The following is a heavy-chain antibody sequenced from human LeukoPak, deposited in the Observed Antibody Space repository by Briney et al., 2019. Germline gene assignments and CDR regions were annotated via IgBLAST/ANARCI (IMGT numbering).Heavy chain of an antibody. V-gene: IGHV3-33*01. CDR1: GFTFSSYG. CDR2: IWYDGSNK. J-gene: IGHJ4*02. CDR3: ARASGYCSGTSCEYFDY. D-gene: IGHD2-2*01. Sequence: GRSLRLSCAASGFTFSSYGMHWVRQAPGKGLEWVAVIWYDGSNKYYADSVKGRFTISRDNSKNTLYLQMNSLRAEDTAVYYCARASGYCSGTSCEYFDYWGQGTLVTVSS.